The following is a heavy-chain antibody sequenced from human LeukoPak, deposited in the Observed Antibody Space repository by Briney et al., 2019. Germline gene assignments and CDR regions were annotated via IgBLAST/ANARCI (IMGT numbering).Heavy chain of an antibody. CDR3: AGQATGYFYGMDV. D-gene: IGHD3-10*01. CDR1: GASISRYY. CDR2: ISYGGTT. Sequence: PSETLSLTCTVSGASISRYYWSWIRQPPGKGLEWIAYISYGGTTSYNPSLKSRVIISLDTSKNQFSLNLRSVTAADTAVYYCAGQATGYFYGMDVWGQGTTVTVSS. V-gene: IGHV4-59*08. J-gene: IGHJ6*02.